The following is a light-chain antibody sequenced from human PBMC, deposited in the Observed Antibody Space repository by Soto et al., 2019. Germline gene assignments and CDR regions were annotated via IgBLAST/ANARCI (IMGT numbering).Light chain of an antibody. V-gene: IGKV1-39*01. J-gene: IGKJ4*01. CDR1: QTINKN. CDR2: SAS. Sequence: DIQMTQSPSSLSASVGDRVTITCRASQTINKNLNWYQQKPGQAPNLLIYSASDFQSGVPSRFSGSGSGTEFTLTISGLQPEDFAVYYCQQRSNWLTFGGGTKVEIK. CDR3: QQRSNWLT.